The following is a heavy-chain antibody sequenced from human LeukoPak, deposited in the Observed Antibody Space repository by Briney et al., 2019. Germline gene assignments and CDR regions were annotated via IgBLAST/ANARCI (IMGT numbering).Heavy chain of an antibody. J-gene: IGHJ4*02. D-gene: IGHD5-12*01. CDR1: GGTFSSYA. CDR3: ARVPDSGYDWEVDY. V-gene: IGHV1-8*02. CDR2: MNPNSGNT. Sequence: ASVKVSCKASGGTFSSYAISWVRQATGQGLEWMGWMNPNSGNTGYAQKFQGRVTMTRNTSISTAYMELSSLRSEDTAVYYCARVPDSGYDWEVDYWGQGTLVTVSS.